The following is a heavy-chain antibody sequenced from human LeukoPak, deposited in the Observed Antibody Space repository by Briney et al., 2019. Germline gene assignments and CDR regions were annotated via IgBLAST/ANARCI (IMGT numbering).Heavy chain of an antibody. V-gene: IGHV4-61*01. D-gene: IGHD6-19*01. Sequence: SETLSLTCTLSAGSVTSGNSYWSWIRHPPGKGLQWIAYIFYSGSTNYNPSLKSRVTMSIDTSKNQFSLRLSSVTAADTAFYYCTASYTSGFPEIDYWGQGTLVTVSS. CDR2: IFYSGST. CDR3: TASYTSGFPEIDY. J-gene: IGHJ4*02. CDR1: AGSVTSGNSY.